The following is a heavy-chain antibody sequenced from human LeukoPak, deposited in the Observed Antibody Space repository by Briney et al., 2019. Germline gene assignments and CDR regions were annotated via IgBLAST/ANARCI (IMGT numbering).Heavy chain of an antibody. CDR3: ARDQYCSGGSCYSGWFDP. Sequence: SETLSLTCTVSGGSISSYYWSWIRQPPGKGLEWIGYIYYSGSTNYNPSLKSRVTISVDTSKNQFSLKLSSVTAADTAVYYCARDQYCSGGSCYSGWFDPWGQGTLVTVSS. CDR1: GGSISSYY. V-gene: IGHV4-59*12. J-gene: IGHJ5*02. D-gene: IGHD2-15*01. CDR2: IYYSGST.